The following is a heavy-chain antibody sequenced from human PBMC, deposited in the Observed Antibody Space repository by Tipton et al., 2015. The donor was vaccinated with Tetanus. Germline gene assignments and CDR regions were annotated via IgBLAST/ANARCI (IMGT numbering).Heavy chain of an antibody. CDR2: MYHSGQA. CDR1: GGSISSFY. Sequence: TLSLTCTVSGGSISSFYWSWIRQPPGKGLEWIGYMYHSGQAYYNSSLKSRAVILVDTSKNQFSLKLSSVTAADTAVYYCARYSIVATSNNWFDPWGQGTLVTVSS. D-gene: IGHD5-12*01. V-gene: IGHV4-30-4*01. CDR3: ARYSIVATSNNWFDP. J-gene: IGHJ5*02.